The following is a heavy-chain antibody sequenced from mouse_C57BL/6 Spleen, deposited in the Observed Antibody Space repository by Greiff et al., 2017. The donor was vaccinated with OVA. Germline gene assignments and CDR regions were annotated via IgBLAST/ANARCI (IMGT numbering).Heavy chain of an antibody. CDR1: GYTFTSYW. J-gene: IGHJ2*01. V-gene: IGHV1-59*01. CDR3: ARFSNYVFDY. D-gene: IGHD2-5*01. CDR2: IDPSDSYT. Sequence: QVQLQQPGAELVRPGTSVKLSCKASGYTFTSYWMHWVKQRPGQGLEWIGVIDPSDSYTNYNQKFKGKATLTVHTSSSTAYIQLSILTSEDSAVYYCARFSNYVFDYWGQGTTLTVSS.